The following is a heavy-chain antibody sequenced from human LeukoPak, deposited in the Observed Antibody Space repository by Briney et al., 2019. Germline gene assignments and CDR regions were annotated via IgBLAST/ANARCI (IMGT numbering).Heavy chain of an antibody. J-gene: IGHJ4*02. V-gene: IGHV3-23*01. CDR3: AKDHDGSGSYFLDY. CDR2: ISGSGGST. D-gene: IGHD3-10*01. CDR1: GFTFSSFG. Sequence: GGSLRLSCGASGFTFSSFGMSWVRQAPGKGLEWVSAISGSGGSTYYADSVKGRFTISRDNSKNTLYLQMNSLRAEDTAVYYCAKDHDGSGSYFLDYWGQGTLVTVSS.